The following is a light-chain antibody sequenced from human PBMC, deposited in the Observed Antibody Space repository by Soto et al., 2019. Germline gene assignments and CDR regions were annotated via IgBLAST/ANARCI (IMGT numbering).Light chain of an antibody. V-gene: IGLV2-14*01. CDR3: CSYTTSNPRQIV. CDR1: SSDVGGYNY. CDR2: DVS. Sequence: QPVLTQPASVSGSPGQSITISCTGTSSDVGGYNYVSWYQQHPGKAPKFMIYDVSNRPSGVSNRFSGSKSGNTASLTISGLQAEDEADYYCCSYTTSNPRQIVFVTGTKLTVL. J-gene: IGLJ1*01.